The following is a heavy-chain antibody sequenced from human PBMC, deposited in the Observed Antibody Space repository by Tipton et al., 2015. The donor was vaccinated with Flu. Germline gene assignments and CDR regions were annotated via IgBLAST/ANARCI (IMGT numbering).Heavy chain of an antibody. CDR3: AKEGSYNILTNYYNKGVDP. Sequence: LRLSCTVSGGSISSYTYYWGWFRQSPGTGLEWIGSIYYSGTTYYNPFLKSRVTMSIDTSKNQFSLKVTSVTAADTAVYYCAKEGSYNILTNYYNKGVDPWGQGTLVIVSS. D-gene: IGHD3-9*01. CDR1: GGSISSYTYY. J-gene: IGHJ5*02. CDR2: IYYSGTT. V-gene: IGHV4-39*07.